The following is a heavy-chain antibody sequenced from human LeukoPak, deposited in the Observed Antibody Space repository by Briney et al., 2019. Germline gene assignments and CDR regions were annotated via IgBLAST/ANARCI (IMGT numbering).Heavy chain of an antibody. Sequence: ASVTVSCKASGYTFTGYYMHWVRQAPGQGLEWMGWINPNSGGTNYAQKFQGRVTMTRDTSISTAYMELSRLRSDDTAVYYCARDFPAASTYYFDYWGQGTLVTISS. CDR2: INPNSGGT. CDR1: GYTFTGYY. J-gene: IGHJ4*02. D-gene: IGHD2-2*01. CDR3: ARDFPAASTYYFDY. V-gene: IGHV1-2*02.